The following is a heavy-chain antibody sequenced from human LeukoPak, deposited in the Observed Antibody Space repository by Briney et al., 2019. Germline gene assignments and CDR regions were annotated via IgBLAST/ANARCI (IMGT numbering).Heavy chain of an antibody. CDR1: GHSLTSYS. V-gene: IGHV1-46*01. Sequence: GASVKVSCKAFGHSLTSYSMHWVRQAPGQGLEWMGIINPSGGSTSYAQKFQGRVTMTSDTSTSTVYMELSSLRSEDTAVYYCARGVEMATILSAFDIWGQGTMVTVSS. J-gene: IGHJ3*02. CDR3: ARGVEMATILSAFDI. D-gene: IGHD5-24*01. CDR2: INPSGGST.